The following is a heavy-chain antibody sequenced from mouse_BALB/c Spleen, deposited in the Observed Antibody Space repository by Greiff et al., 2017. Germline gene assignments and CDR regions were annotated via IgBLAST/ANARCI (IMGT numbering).Heavy chain of an antibody. V-gene: IGHV7-3*02. Sequence: DVKLVESGGGLVQPGGSLRLSCATSGFTFTDYYMSWVRQPPGKALEWLGFIRNKANGYTTEYSASVKGRFTISRDNSQSILYLQMNTLRAEDSATYYCARARNYYAMDYWGQGTSVTVSS. CDR1: GFTFTDYY. CDR3: ARARNYYAMDY. CDR2: IRNKANGYTT. J-gene: IGHJ4*01.